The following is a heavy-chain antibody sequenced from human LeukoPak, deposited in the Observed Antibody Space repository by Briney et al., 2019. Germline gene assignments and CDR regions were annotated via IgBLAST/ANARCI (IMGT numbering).Heavy chain of an antibody. CDR3: ARHLRNSFFDY. CDR2: IYYSGST. D-gene: IGHD2/OR15-2a*01. CDR1: GDSLRKYY. V-gene: IGHV4-59*08. J-gene: IGHJ4*02. Sequence: PSETLSLTCTVWGDSLRKYYWSWLRQPPRKGREWIGHIYYSGSTSYYPSLESRVTISVDTSKIQFSLKLSSVTAADTAVYYCARHLRNSFFDYWGQGTLVTVSS.